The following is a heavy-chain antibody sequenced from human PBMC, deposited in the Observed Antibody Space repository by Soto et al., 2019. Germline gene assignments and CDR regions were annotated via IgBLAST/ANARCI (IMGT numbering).Heavy chain of an antibody. CDR3: ARGLGGSGTNYYYYMDV. Sequence: ETLSLTCAVYGGSFSGYYWSWIRQPPGKGLEWIGEINHSGSTNYNPSLKSRVTISVDTSKNQFSLKLSSVTAADTAVYYCARGLGGSGTNYYYYMDVWGKGTTVTVSS. CDR1: GGSFSGYY. D-gene: IGHD3-10*01. CDR2: INHSGST. J-gene: IGHJ6*03. V-gene: IGHV4-34*01.